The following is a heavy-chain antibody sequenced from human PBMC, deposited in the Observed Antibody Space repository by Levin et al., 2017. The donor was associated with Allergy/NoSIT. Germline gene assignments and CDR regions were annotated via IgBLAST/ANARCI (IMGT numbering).Heavy chain of an antibody. D-gene: IGHD3-3*01. J-gene: IGHJ4*02. Sequence: SLKISCAASGFTFDDYAMHWVRQAPGKGLEWVSSIRWDSGNIGYADSVKGRFTISRDNAKNSLYLQMNSLRAEDTALYYCVKEIGPRSGYFDYWGQGTLVTVSS. CDR3: VKEIGPRSGYFDY. CDR1: GFTFDDYA. CDR2: IRWDSGNI. V-gene: IGHV3-9*01.